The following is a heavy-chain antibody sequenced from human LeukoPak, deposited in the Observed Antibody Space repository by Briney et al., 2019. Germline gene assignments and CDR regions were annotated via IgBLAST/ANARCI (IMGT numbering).Heavy chain of an antibody. D-gene: IGHD2-15*01. Sequence: GALVKVSCKASGYTFTSYGISWVRQAPGQGLEWMGWISAYNGNTNYAQKLQGRVTMTTDTSTSTAYMELRSLRSDDTAVYYCARVGEILGYCSGGSCCSDYWGQGTLVTVSS. CDR2: ISAYNGNT. CDR1: GYTFTSYG. CDR3: ARVGEILGYCSGGSCCSDY. J-gene: IGHJ4*02. V-gene: IGHV1-18*01.